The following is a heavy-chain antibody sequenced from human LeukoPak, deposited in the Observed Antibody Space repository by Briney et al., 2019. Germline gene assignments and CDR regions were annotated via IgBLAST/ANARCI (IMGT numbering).Heavy chain of an antibody. D-gene: IGHD3-3*01. CDR1: GSVFIRLP. CDR3: ASTVHGSTADSEGYYPKWFDP. V-gene: IGHV3-21*01. Sequence: GGPLSPSWEASGSVFIRLPMNWSRQIPGKGLQWFPSISTSSNYIYYADSVKGRFNISRDNTKNSLFLDMTRLRDEDTAVYYCASTVHGSTADSEGYYPKWFDPWGQGTLVTVSS. J-gene: IGHJ5*01. CDR2: ISTSSNYI.